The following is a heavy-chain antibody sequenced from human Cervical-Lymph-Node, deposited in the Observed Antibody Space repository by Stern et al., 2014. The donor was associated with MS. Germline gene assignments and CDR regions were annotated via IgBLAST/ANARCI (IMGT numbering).Heavy chain of an antibody. CDR1: GYRFTNYA. D-gene: IGHD6-25*01. CDR3: ARGGASRRYGMDV. J-gene: IGHJ6*02. V-gene: IGHV7-4-1*02. Sequence: QVQLVQSGSELKKPGASVKVSCKASGYRFTNYAMNWVRQAPGEGLEWMGWINTNTGHPTYGQGYTGRFVLSLDTSVRTAYLQISSLKVEDTAVYYCARGGASRRYGMDVLGQGTTVTVSS. CDR2: INTNTGHP.